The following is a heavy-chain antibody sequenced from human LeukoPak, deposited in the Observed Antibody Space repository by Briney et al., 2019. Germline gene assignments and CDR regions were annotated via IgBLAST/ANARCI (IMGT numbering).Heavy chain of an antibody. CDR3: ARDGGLQSHFDY. V-gene: IGHV4-59*01. Sequence: SEPLPLRCSVCTDPFNEYYWHWVPHPPGKGLDWIGYIYYNGNPNYNPSLKSRLTISLDTSKKELSLKLTSVTGADTAILFCARDGGLQSHFDYWGQGTLVTVSS. CDR2: IYYNGNP. D-gene: IGHD5-24*01. J-gene: IGHJ4*02. CDR1: TDPFNEYY.